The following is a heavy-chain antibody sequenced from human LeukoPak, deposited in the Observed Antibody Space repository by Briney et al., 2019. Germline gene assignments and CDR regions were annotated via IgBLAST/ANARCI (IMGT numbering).Heavy chain of an antibody. CDR2: IYYSGST. Sequence: PSETLSLTCTVSGGSISSSSYYWGWIRQPPGKGLEWIGSIYYSGSTYYNPSLKSRVTISVDTSKNQFSLKLSSVTAADTAVYYCARHGSSSWPYHFDYWGQGTLVTVSS. V-gene: IGHV4-39*01. D-gene: IGHD6-13*01. CDR1: GGSISSSSYY. CDR3: ARHGSSSWPYHFDY. J-gene: IGHJ4*02.